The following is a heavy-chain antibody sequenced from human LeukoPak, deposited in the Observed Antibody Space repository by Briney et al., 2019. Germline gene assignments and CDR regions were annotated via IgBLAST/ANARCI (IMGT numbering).Heavy chain of an antibody. CDR2: IYYTGST. Sequence: SETLSLTCAVSGGSISSNTYYWGWIRQPPGKGLEWIGSIYYTGSTYYNPSLKSRVTISVDTSKNQFSLKLSSVTAADTAVYYCARTVLLWFGELFSSYFDYWGQGTLVTVSS. CDR3: ARTVLLWFGELFSSYFDY. D-gene: IGHD3-10*01. CDR1: GGSISSNTYY. V-gene: IGHV4-39*01. J-gene: IGHJ4*02.